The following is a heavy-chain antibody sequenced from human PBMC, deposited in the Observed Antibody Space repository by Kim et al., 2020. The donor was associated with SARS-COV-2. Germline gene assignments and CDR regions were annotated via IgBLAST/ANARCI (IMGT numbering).Heavy chain of an antibody. CDR2: GGTT. V-gene: IGHV3-15*01. Sequence: GGTTDYAAPVKGRFTISRDDSKNTLYLQMNSLKTEGTAVYYCTTESLARYWGQGTLVTVSS. D-gene: IGHD3-3*02. CDR3: TTESLARY. J-gene: IGHJ4*02.